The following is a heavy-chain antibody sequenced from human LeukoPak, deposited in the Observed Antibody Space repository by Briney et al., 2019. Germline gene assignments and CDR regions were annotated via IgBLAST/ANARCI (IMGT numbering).Heavy chain of an antibody. D-gene: IGHD5-12*01. CDR3: TRHVDPYGMDV. J-gene: IGHJ6*02. CDR1: GGSISSGGYS. CDR2: IYHSGST. Sequence: SETLSLTCAVSGGSISSGGYSWSWIRQPPGKGLEWIGYIYHSGSTYYNPSLKSRVTISMDTSRNQFSLKLNSVTAADTAVYYCTRHVDPYGMDVWGQGTTVIVSS. V-gene: IGHV4-30-2*01.